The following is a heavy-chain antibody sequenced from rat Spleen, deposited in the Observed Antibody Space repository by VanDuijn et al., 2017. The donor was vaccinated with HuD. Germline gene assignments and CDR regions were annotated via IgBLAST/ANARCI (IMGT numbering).Heavy chain of an antibody. D-gene: IGHD1-12*02. V-gene: IGHV5-27*01. CDR2: ISTGGDNT. CDR3: ATDTFYDGTYYPGGFDY. CDR1: GFTLSDYA. Sequence: EVQLVESGGGLEQPGRSLRLSCAASGFTLSDYAMAWVRQAPTQGLEWVAYISTGGDNTYYRDSVKGRFTISRDNAKSTLYLQLDSLRSEDTATYYCATDTFYDGTYYPGGFDYWGQGVMVTVSS. J-gene: IGHJ2*01.